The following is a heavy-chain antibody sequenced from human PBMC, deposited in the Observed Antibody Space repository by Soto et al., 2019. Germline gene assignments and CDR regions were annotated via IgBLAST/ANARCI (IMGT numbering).Heavy chain of an antibody. Sequence: ASVKVSCKASGYTFTGYYMHWVRQAPGQGLEWMGWINPNSGGTNYAQKFQGRLTMTRDTSISAAYMELSGLTSHETAVYYCARVAYSSSSKAGYYYYGMDVWGQRTTVTDSS. J-gene: IGHJ6*02. CDR1: GYTFTGYY. CDR2: INPNSGGT. V-gene: IGHV1-2*02. CDR3: ARVAYSSSSKAGYYYYGMDV. D-gene: IGHD6-13*01.